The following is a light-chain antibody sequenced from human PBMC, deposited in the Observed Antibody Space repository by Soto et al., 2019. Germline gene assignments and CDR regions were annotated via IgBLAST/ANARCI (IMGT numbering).Light chain of an antibody. CDR2: GAS. CDR3: QQYNNWPPGIT. CDR1: QSFSSN. Sequence: EIVMTQSPAPLSVSPGERATLSCRASQSFSSNLAWYQQKPGKAPRLLIYGASTRATGIPARFSGSGSGTEFTRNISSLQSEEFAVYYCQQYNNWPPGITFGQGTRLEIK. V-gene: IGKV3-15*01. J-gene: IGKJ5*01.